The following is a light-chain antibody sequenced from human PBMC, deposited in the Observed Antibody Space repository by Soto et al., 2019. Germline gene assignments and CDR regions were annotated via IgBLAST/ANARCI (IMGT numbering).Light chain of an antibody. CDR2: DGS. CDR1: QSLSSF. CDR3: QHRSDWHLT. V-gene: IGKV3-11*01. J-gene: IGKJ4*02. Sequence: EVVLTQSPATLSLSPGERATLSCRASQSLSSFLAWYQQNPGQAPRLLIYDGSNRPAGIPARFSGSGSGTDFTLTISSLEPEYLAVYYCQHRSDWHLTFGGGTKVEIK.